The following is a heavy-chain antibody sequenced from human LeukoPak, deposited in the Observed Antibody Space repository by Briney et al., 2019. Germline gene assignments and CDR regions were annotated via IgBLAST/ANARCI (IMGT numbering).Heavy chain of an antibody. V-gene: IGHV3-30-3*01. CDR1: GFTFSSYA. D-gene: IGHD3-3*01. Sequence: GRSLRLSCAASGFTFSSYAMHWVRQAPGKGLEWVAVISYDGSNKYYADSVKGRFTISRDNSKSTLYLQMNSLRAEDTAVYYCARDMYYDFWSGYSDYYYGMDVWGQGTTVTVSS. CDR3: ARDMYYDFWSGYSDYYYGMDV. J-gene: IGHJ6*02. CDR2: ISYDGSNK.